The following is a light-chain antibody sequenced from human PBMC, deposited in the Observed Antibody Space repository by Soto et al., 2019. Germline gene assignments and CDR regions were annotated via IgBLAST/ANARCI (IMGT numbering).Light chain of an antibody. V-gene: IGKV3-20*01. CDR3: QHYGTSPST. CDR1: QSVSSY. CDR2: SAS. Sequence: EIVLTQSPATLSLSPWERATLSCRASQSVSSYLAWYQQKPGQAPRLLIYSASTRATGIPDRFSGSGSGTDFTLTISRLEPEDFAVYYCQHYGTSPSTFGRGTKVDIK. J-gene: IGKJ1*01.